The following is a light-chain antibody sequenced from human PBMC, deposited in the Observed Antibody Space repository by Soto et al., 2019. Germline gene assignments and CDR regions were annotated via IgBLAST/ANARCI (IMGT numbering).Light chain of an antibody. J-gene: IGKJ1*01. CDR2: TTS. CDR3: QQSYTTPWT. Sequence: DIQLTQSPSSLSASVGDRVTTTFQAFQSSRDYLNCYREIPGRASRLLIYTTSSLQSGVPSKFSGSASGMDFTLTISTLQPEDFATYYCQQSYTTPWTFGQGSKVDIK. CDR1: QSSRDY. V-gene: IGKV1-39*01.